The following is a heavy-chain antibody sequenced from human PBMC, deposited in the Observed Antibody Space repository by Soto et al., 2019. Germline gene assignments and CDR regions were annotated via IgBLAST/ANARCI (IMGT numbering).Heavy chain of an antibody. CDR3: AREGGGGSSWYSDY. J-gene: IGHJ4*02. Sequence: QMQLQESGPGLVKPSETLSLTCTVSGGSISGYYWSWIRQPPGKGLEWIGYIYHSGSTNYNPPLKSRVTISVDTSKNQFSLKLGSATAADTAVYYCAREGGGGSSWYSDYWGQGTLVTVSS. V-gene: IGHV4-59*13. CDR2: IYHSGST. D-gene: IGHD6-13*01. CDR1: GGSISGYY.